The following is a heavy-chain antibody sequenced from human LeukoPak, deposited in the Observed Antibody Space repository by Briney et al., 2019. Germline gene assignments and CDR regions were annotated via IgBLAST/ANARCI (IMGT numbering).Heavy chain of an antibody. V-gene: IGHV4-31*03. Sequence: SETLSLTCTVSGGSISSGGYYWSWIRQHPGKGLEWIGYIYYSGSTYYNPSLKSRVAISVDTSKDQFSLKLSSVTAADTAVYYCARARSPYYDSSGYYSLFDYWGQGTLATVSS. CDR3: ARARSPYYDSSGYYSLFDY. J-gene: IGHJ4*02. CDR1: GGSISSGGYY. D-gene: IGHD3-22*01. CDR2: IYYSGST.